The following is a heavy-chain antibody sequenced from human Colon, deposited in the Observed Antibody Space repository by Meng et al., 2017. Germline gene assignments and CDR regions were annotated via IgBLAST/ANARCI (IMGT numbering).Heavy chain of an antibody. CDR1: GCTFDDYA. Sequence: GGSLRLSCAASGCTFDDYAMHWVRQAPGKGLEWVSGISWNSGSIGYADSVKGRFTISRDNAKNSLYLQMNSLRAEDTALYYCAKDTGPTVTTVVVDYWGQGTLVTVSS. CDR3: AKDTGPTVTTVVVDY. J-gene: IGHJ4*02. D-gene: IGHD4-17*01. CDR2: ISWNSGSI. V-gene: IGHV3-9*01.